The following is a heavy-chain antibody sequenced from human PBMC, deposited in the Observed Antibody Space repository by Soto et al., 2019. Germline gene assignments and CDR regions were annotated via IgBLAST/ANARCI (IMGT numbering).Heavy chain of an antibody. D-gene: IGHD6-19*01. CDR2: INAGNGNT. J-gene: IGHJ4*02. Sequence: ASVKVSCKASGYTFTSYAMHWVRQAPGQRLEWMGWINAGNGNTKYSQKFQGRVTITRDTSASTAYMELSSLRSEDTAVYYCARGDSSKDSEYYFDYWGQGNLVTVSS. CDR3: ARGDSSKDSEYYFDY. V-gene: IGHV1-3*01. CDR1: GYTFTSYA.